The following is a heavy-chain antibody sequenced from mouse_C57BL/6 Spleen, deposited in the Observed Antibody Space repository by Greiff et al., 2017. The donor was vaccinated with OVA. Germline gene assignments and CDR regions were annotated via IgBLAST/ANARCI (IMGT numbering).Heavy chain of an antibody. V-gene: IGHV1-64*01. Sequence: VQLQQSGAELVKPGASVKLSCKASGYTFTSYWMHWVKQRPGQGLEWIGMIHPNSGSTNYNEKFKSKATLTVDKSSSTAYMQLSSLTSEDSAVYYCAREYYYGSSYYWFAYWGQGTLVTVSA. J-gene: IGHJ3*01. CDR2: IHPNSGST. CDR3: AREYYYGSSYYWFAY. D-gene: IGHD1-1*01. CDR1: GYTFTSYW.